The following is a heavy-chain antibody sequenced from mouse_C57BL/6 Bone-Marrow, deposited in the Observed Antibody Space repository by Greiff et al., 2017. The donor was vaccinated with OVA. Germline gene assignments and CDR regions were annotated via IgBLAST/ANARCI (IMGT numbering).Heavy chain of an antibody. D-gene: IGHD1-1*02. CDR1: GYTFTSYW. Sequence: QVQLKQPGAELVKPGASVKLSCKASGYTFTSYWMQWVKQRPGQGLEWIGEIDPSDSYTNYNQKFKGKATLTVDTSSSTAYMQLSSLTSEDSAVYYCAREPVVARGYWYFDVWGTGTTVTVSS. CDR3: AREPVVARGYWYFDV. CDR2: IDPSDSYT. V-gene: IGHV1-50*01. J-gene: IGHJ1*03.